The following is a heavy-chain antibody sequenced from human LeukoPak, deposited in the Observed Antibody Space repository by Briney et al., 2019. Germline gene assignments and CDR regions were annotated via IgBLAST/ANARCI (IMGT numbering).Heavy chain of an antibody. CDR2: ISYSGTT. J-gene: IGHJ4*02. CDR3: ARGVTTVTPFDY. D-gene: IGHD4-17*01. Sequence: PSETLSLTCTVSGGSISSSSYWSWTRQSPGKGLEWIGYISYSGTTNYNPSLKSRVTISVDTSKNQFSLKLSSVTAADTAVYYCARGVTTVTPFDYWGQGTLVTVSS. CDR1: GGSISSSSY. V-gene: IGHV4-59*12.